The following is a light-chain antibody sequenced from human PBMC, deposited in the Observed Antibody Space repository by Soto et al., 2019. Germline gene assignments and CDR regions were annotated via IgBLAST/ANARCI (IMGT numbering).Light chain of an antibody. CDR1: QSVSSN. J-gene: IGKJ3*01. Sequence: EIVMTQSPATLSVSPGERATLSCRASQSVSSNVAWYQQKPGQAPRLLIYSVSTRATGIPARFSGSGSGTEFTLTINSLQSEDFAIYYCQQRSNWPRTFGPGTKVDIK. CDR3: QQRSNWPRT. CDR2: SVS. V-gene: IGKV3-15*01.